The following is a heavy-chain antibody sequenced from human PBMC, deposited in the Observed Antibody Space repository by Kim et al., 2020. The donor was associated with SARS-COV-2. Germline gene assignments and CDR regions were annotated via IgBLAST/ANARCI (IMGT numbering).Heavy chain of an antibody. CDR3: TRAGTGYFDN. V-gene: IGHV3-74*01. D-gene: IGHD3-10*01. J-gene: IGHJ4*02. Sequence: STTSYADSVKGRFTISRDNAKNTLYLQMNGLRAEDTAVFYCTRAGTGYFDNWGQGTLVTVSS. CDR2: STT.